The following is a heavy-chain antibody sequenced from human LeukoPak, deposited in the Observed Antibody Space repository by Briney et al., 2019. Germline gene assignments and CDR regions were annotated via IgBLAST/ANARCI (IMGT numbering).Heavy chain of an antibody. CDR1: GYTFTSYY. J-gene: IGHJ4*02. CDR2: INPNSGDT. D-gene: IGHD7-27*01. Sequence: GASVKVSCKASGYTFTSYYMHWVRQAPGQGLEWMGRINPNSGDTNYAQKFQGRVTMTRDTSISTAYMELSRLRSDDTAVYYCARDVTGDLPYFDYWGQGTLVTVSS. V-gene: IGHV1-2*06. CDR3: ARDVTGDLPYFDY.